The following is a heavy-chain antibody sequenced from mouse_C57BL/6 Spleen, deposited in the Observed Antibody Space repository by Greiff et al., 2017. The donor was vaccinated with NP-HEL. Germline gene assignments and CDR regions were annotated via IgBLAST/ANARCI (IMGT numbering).Heavy chain of an antibody. CDR1: GYTFTSYW. CDR3: ARGLYDGYYGFAY. V-gene: IGHV1-53*01. D-gene: IGHD2-3*01. J-gene: IGHJ3*01. CDR2: INPSNGGT. Sequence: QVQLKQPGTELVKPGASVKLSCKASGYTFTSYWMHWVKQRPGQGLEWIGNINPSNGGTNYNEKFKSKATLTVDKASSTAYMQLSSLTSEDSAVYYCARGLYDGYYGFAYWGQGTLVTVSA.